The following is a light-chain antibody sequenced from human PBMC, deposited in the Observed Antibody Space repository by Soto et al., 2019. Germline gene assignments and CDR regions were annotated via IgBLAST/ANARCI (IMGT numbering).Light chain of an antibody. CDR1: QSVSSN. Sequence: EIVMTQSPATLSVSPGGRATLSCRASQSVSSNLAWYQQKPGQAPRLLIYGASTRATGIPARFSGSGSGTEFTLTISYLESEDLAVYYCQQYNNWPPITFGQGTRLDIE. CDR3: QQYNNWPPIT. CDR2: GAS. V-gene: IGKV3-15*01. J-gene: IGKJ5*01.